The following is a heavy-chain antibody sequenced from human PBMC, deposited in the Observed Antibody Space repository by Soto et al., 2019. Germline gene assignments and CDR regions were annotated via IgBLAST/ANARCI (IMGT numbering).Heavy chain of an antibody. V-gene: IGHV4-59*11. D-gene: IGHD6-19*01. CDR1: GVSISGHY. CDR2: IHSIVST. Sequence: SETLSLTCTVSGVSISGHYWNWIRQPPGKGLEWIGYIHSIVSTNYNPSLKSRVTMSVDTSNNEFSLKLSSVTAADTAVYYCARNYGYNCGWFPLDYWGLGRLLTVSS. J-gene: IGHJ4*02. CDR3: ARNYGYNCGWFPLDY.